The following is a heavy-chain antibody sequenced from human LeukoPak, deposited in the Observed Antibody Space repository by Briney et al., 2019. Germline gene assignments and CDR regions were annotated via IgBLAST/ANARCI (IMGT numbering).Heavy chain of an antibody. Sequence: GGSLRLSCAASGFTFSSYWMNWVRQAPGKGLVWVSRIASDGCSTTYADSVKGRFSISRDNAKNTLYLQMNSLRVKDTAVYYCARGRPHGNDYWGQGTLVTVSS. CDR3: ARGRPHGNDY. CDR2: IASDGCST. V-gene: IGHV3-74*01. D-gene: IGHD4-23*01. CDR1: GFTFSSYW. J-gene: IGHJ4*02.